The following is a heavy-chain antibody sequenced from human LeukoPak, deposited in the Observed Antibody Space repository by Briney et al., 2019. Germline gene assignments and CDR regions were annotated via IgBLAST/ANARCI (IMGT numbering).Heavy chain of an antibody. CDR3: ARDRAGTTLIRHHDYYYMDV. J-gene: IGHJ6*03. D-gene: IGHD1-1*01. CDR1: GFTFSDYW. CDR2: ITASGDNT. V-gene: IGHV3-23*01. Sequence: PGGSLRLSCAASGFTFSDYWMSWVRQSPGKGLERVSGITASGDNTYYADSVKGRFNISRDNSKSTLYLQMNSLRAEDTAVYYCARDRAGTTLIRHHDYYYMDVWGKGTTVTVSS.